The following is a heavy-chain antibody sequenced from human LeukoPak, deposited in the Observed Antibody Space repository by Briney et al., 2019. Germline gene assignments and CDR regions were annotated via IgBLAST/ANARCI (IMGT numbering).Heavy chain of an antibody. J-gene: IGHJ4*02. CDR3: AKDPGYSSGVDY. Sequence: PGRSLRLSCAASGFTFSSYGMHWVRQAPGKGLEWVAVISYDGNNSYYADSVKGRFTISRDNSKNTMYLQMNSLRAEDTAVYYCAKDPGYSSGVDYWGQGTPVTVSS. D-gene: IGHD6-19*01. CDR2: ISYDGNNS. CDR1: GFTFSSYG. V-gene: IGHV3-30*18.